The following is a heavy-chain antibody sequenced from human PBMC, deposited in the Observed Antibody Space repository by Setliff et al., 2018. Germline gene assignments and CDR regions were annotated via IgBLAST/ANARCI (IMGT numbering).Heavy chain of an antibody. Sequence: GGSLRLSCAASGFSFGGHDMHWVRQAPGKGLEWVAFIRYDGTTESYADSVRGRFTISRDNAKNSLYLQMNSLRVEDTALYYCARDRHSSDWKLFDYWGQGTLVTVSS. J-gene: IGHJ4*02. CDR1: GFSFGGHD. CDR3: ARDRHSSDWKLFDY. V-gene: IGHV3-30*02. CDR2: IRYDGTTE. D-gene: IGHD6-19*01.